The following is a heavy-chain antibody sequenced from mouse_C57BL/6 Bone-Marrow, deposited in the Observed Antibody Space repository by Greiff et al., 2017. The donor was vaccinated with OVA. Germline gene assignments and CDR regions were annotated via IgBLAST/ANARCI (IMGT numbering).Heavy chain of an antibody. V-gene: IGHV14-4*01. Sequence: VQLQQSGAELVRPGASVKLSCTASGFNIKDDYMPWVKPRPEPGLEWIRWIAPETGYTVYASKFQGKATIPADPSSNTAYLQLSRLTSEDTAVYYCTDYWYFDVWGTGTTVTVSS. J-gene: IGHJ1*03. CDR1: GFNIKDDY. CDR3: TDYWYFDV. CDR2: IAPETGYT.